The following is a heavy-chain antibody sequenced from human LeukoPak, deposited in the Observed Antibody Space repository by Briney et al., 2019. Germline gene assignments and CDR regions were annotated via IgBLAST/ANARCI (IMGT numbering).Heavy chain of an antibody. J-gene: IGHJ1*01. V-gene: IGHV3-20*04. CDR3: ARADYDFWSGYSQPPVYFQH. Sequence: GGSLRLSCAASGFTFDDYGMSWARQAPGKGLEWVSGINWNGGSTGYADSVKGRFTISRDNAKNSLYLQMNSLRAEDTALYYCARADYDFWSGYSQPPVYFQHWGQGTLVTVSS. D-gene: IGHD3-3*01. CDR1: GFTFDDYG. CDR2: INWNGGST.